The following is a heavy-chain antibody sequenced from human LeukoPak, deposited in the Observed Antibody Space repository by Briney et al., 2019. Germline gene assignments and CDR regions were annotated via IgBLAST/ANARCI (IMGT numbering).Heavy chain of an antibody. V-gene: IGHV4-39*01. Sequence: ASETLSLTCTVSSGSIGSDALYWGWIRQSPGKGLEWIGSVHYTRSYSGTTYYNPSLESRVTVSTDRSKTLCSLKLTSVTAADVAYYDCVAVVSGTVSYYKSAFWGKGALVTVSS. CDR3: VAVVSGTVSYYKSAF. J-gene: IGHJ4*02. CDR2: VHYTRSYSGTT. CDR1: SGSIGSDALY. D-gene: IGHD3-10*01.